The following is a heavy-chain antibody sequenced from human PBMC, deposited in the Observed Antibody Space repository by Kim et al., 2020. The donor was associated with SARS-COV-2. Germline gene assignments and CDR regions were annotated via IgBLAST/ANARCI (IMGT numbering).Heavy chain of an antibody. Sequence: VKGRFTISRDNSKSTLYLQMISLRAEDTAVYCCARDFFQLNYYCYCGMDVWGQGTTVTVSS. CDR3: ARDFFQLNYYCYCGMDV. J-gene: IGHJ6*02. D-gene: IGHD2-2*01. V-gene: IGHV3-30*07.